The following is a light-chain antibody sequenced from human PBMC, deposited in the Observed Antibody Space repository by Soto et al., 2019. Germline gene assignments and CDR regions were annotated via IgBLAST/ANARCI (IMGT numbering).Light chain of an antibody. V-gene: IGLV2-23*02. Sequence: QSVLTQPASVSGSPGQSITIPCTGTSGDVGSYNLVSWYQQHPGKAPKLLIYEVTERPSGVSNRFSGSKSGSTASLTISGLQPDDEADYYCCSYAGNSEGFGTGTQGTVL. CDR2: EVT. CDR1: SGDVGSYNL. J-gene: IGLJ1*01. CDR3: CSYAGNSEG.